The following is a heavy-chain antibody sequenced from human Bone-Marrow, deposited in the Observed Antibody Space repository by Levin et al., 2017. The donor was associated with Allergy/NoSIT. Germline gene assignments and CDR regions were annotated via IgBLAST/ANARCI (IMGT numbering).Heavy chain of an antibody. V-gene: IGHV3-23*01. J-gene: IGHJ4*02. Sequence: PGESLKISCAASGFTFSSYAMSWVRQAPGKGLEWVSAISGSGGSTYYADSVKGRFTISRDNSKNTLYLQMNSLRAEDTAVYYCAKDRWYYFDYWGQGTLVTVSS. CDR3: AKDRWYYFDY. D-gene: IGHD2-15*01. CDR1: GFTFSSYA. CDR2: ISGSGGST.